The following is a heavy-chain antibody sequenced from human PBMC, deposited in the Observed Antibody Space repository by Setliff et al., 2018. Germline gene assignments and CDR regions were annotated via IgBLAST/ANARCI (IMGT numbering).Heavy chain of an antibody. D-gene: IGHD3-10*01. CDR2: VNQDGRDI. CDR3: ARAKGTTMATQYFDY. V-gene: IGHV3-7*01. CDR1: GLTFSSYW. Sequence: GGSLRLSCAASGLTFSSYWMSWVRQTPGKGLEWVANVNQDGRDIYYADSAEGRFTISRDNAKNSLYLQLNSLRAEDTAVYYCARAKGTTMATQYFDYWGQGTLVTVSS. J-gene: IGHJ4*02.